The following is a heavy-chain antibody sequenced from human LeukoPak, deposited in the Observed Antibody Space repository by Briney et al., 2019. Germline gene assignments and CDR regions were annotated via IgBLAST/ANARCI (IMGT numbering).Heavy chain of an antibody. V-gene: IGHV4-34*01. Sequence: KPSETLSLTCAVYGGSFSGYYWSWIRQPPGKGLEWIGEINHSGSTNYNPSPKSRVTISVDTSKNQFSLKLSSVTAADTAVYYYARGYDGSGYYYRNWYFDLWGRGTLVTVSS. D-gene: IGHD3-22*01. CDR1: GGSFSGYY. CDR2: INHSGST. CDR3: ARGYDGSGYYYRNWYFDL. J-gene: IGHJ2*01.